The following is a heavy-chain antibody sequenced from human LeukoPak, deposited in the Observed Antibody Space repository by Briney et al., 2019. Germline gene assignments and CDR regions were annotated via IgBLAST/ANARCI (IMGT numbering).Heavy chain of an antibody. J-gene: IGHJ5*02. CDR2: ISESGGST. CDR3: AKVREYCSGGSCYRWFDP. D-gene: IGHD2-15*01. Sequence: GGSLRLSCAASGFTFTSYAMSWVRQAPGKGLEWVSAISESGGSTYYAESVKGRFTISRDNSKNTLYLQMNSLRAEDTAVYYCAKVREYCSGGSCYRWFDPWGQGTLVTVSS. CDR1: GFTFTSYA. V-gene: IGHV3-23*01.